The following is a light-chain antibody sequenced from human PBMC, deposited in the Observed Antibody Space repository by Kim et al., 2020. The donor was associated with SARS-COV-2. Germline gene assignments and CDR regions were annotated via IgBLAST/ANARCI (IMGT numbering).Light chain of an antibody. J-gene: IGLJ3*02. CDR2: RNN. CDR1: SSNIGSNY. CDR3: SAWDDSLSGRV. V-gene: IGLV1-47*01. Sequence: QSVLTQPPSVSGTPGQRVTISCFGSSSNIGSNYIHWYQHLPGTAPKLLMYRNNQRPSGVPDRFSGSKSGTSASLAISGLRPEDEADYYCSAWDDSLSGRVFGGGTKVTVL.